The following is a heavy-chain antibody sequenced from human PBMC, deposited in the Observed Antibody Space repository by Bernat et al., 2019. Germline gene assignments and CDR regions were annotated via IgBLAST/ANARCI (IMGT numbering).Heavy chain of an antibody. Sequence: EVQLVESGGGLVQPGGSLRLSCAASGLTFRSYWMSWVRQAPGKGLEWVANIKSEGTDKFYVDSVEGRFTISRDNARNSLFLQMTSLRAEDTAFYYCATIQDWKFEYWGPGTLVTVSS. J-gene: IGHJ4*02. V-gene: IGHV3-7*03. CDR3: ATIQDWKFEY. CDR1: GLTFRSYW. D-gene: IGHD1-1*01. CDR2: IKSEGTDK.